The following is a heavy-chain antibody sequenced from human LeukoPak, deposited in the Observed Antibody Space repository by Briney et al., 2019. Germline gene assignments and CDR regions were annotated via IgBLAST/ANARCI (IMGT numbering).Heavy chain of an antibody. CDR3: ARNLAGKTLPFDY. Sequence: GASVKVSCKASGYTFTSYAMHWVRQAPGQRFEWMGWINAGNGNTKYSQKFQGRVTITRDTSASTAYMELSSLRSEDTAVYYCARNLAGKTLPFDYWGQGTLVTVSS. V-gene: IGHV1-3*01. CDR1: GYTFTSYA. D-gene: IGHD6-19*01. J-gene: IGHJ4*02. CDR2: INAGNGNT.